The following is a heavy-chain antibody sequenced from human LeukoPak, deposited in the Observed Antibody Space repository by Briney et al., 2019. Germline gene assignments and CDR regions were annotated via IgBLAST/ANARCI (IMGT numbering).Heavy chain of an antibody. J-gene: IGHJ5*02. CDR1: GGSLSSHY. CDR3: ARQTGSFDP. V-gene: IGHV4-59*11. D-gene: IGHD6-13*01. Sequence: SETLSLTCTVSGGSLSSHYWRWVRQPPGKGLEWIGYIYYNGNTNYNPFLKSRVTISLDTSKNQFSLKLNSVTAADTAVYYCARQTGSFDPWGQGTLVTVSS. CDR2: IYYNGNT.